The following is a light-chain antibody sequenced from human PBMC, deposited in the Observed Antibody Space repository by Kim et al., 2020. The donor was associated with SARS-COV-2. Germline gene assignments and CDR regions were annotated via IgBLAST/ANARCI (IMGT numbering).Light chain of an antibody. CDR1: SSDVGSYNL. V-gene: IGLV2-23*02. Sequence: GQSITISCTGTSSDVGSYNLVSWYQQHPGKAPKLMIYEVNKRPSGVSTSFSGSKSGNTASLTISGLQAEDEADYYCCSYAGSSTVVFGGGTKLTVL. J-gene: IGLJ2*01. CDR2: EVN. CDR3: CSYAGSSTVV.